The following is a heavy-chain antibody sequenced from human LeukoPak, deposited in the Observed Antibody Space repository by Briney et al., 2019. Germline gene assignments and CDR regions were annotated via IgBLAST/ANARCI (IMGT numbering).Heavy chain of an antibody. V-gene: IGHV3-48*01. Sequence: GGSLRLSYAASGFTFSSYSINWVRQAPGKGLEWVSYISSSSTTIYYADSVRGRFTISRDNANNSLYLQMNSLRAEDTAVYYCARDLFGSRLTIFGVVIPDALDIWGQGTMVTVSS. J-gene: IGHJ3*02. CDR3: ARDLFGSRLTIFGVVIPDALDI. CDR1: GFTFSSYS. CDR2: ISSSSTTI. D-gene: IGHD3-3*01.